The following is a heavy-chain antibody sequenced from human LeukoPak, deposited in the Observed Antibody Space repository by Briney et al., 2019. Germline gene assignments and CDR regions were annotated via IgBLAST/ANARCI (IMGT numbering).Heavy chain of an antibody. CDR2: ISRSGGST. CDR3: VRGDKRDY. CDR1: GFTFSNYA. D-gene: IGHD5-24*01. J-gene: IGHJ4*01. Sequence: GALRLSCAASGFTFSNYAMSWVRQAPGKGLEWVSSISRSGGSTYYAESVRGRLTISRDNAESSVYLHVNSLRVEDTAIYYCVRGDKRDYWGQGTLVTVAS. V-gene: IGHV3-21*01.